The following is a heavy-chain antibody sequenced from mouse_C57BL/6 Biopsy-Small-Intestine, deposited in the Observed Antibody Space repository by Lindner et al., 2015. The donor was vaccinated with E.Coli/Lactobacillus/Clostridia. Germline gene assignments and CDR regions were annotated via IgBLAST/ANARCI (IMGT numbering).Heavy chain of an antibody. CDR1: GYAFSSSW. V-gene: IGHV1-82*01. CDR3: ARNYYGGSYDWYFDV. J-gene: IGHJ1*03. Sequence: VQLQESGPELVKPGASVKISCKASGYAFSSSWMNWVKQRPGKGLEWIGRIYPGDGDTNYNGKFKGKATLTADKSSSTAYMQLSSLTSEDSAVYFCARNYYGGSYDWYFDVWGTGTTVTVSS. D-gene: IGHD1-1*01. CDR2: IYPGDGDT.